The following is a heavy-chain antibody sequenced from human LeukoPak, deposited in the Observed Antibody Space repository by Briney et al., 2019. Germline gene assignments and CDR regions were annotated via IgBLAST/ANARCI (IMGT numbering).Heavy chain of an antibody. CDR3: AKAYSIMPDAFDI. Sequence: ETLSLTCTVSGGSISSYYWSWIRQPPGEGLEWIGYIFYSGSTNYNPSLRSRVTISVDTSKNQFSLKLRSVTAADSAIYYCAKAYSIMPDAFDIWGQGTMVTVSS. D-gene: IGHD6-13*01. CDR2: IFYSGST. CDR1: GGSISSYY. V-gene: IGHV4-59*01. J-gene: IGHJ3*02.